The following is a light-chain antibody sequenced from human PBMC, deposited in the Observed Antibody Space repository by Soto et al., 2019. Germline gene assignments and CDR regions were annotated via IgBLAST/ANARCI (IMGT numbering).Light chain of an antibody. CDR3: CSYAGSSEV. V-gene: IGLV2-11*01. Sequence: QSALTQPRSVSGSPGQSVTISCTGTSSDVGGYNYVSWYQQHPGKAPKLMIYDVSKRPSGVPDRFSGSKSGNTASLTISGLQAEDEADYCCCSYAGSSEVFGTGTKLTVL. J-gene: IGLJ1*01. CDR1: SSDVGGYNY. CDR2: DVS.